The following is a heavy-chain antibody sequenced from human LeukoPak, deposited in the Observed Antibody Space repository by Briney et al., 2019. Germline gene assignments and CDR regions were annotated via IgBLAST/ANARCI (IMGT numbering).Heavy chain of an antibody. CDR3: ARTNGDYGVYYYYGMDV. J-gene: IGHJ6*02. CDR2: IYYSGRT. Sequence: SETLSLTCTVSGGSISSYYWSWIRQPPGKGLEWIGHIYYSGRTNYNPSLKSRVTISVDTSKNQFSLKLSSVTAADTAVYYCARTNGDYGVYYYYGMDVWGQGTTVTVSS. CDR1: GGSISSYY. D-gene: IGHD4-17*01. V-gene: IGHV4-59*01.